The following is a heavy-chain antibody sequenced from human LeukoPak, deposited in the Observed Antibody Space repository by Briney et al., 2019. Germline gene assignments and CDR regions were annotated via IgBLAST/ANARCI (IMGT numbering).Heavy chain of an antibody. D-gene: IGHD3-3*01. CDR1: GFTFSSYS. CDR2: ISGSGGST. V-gene: IGHV3-23*01. Sequence: GGSLRLSCAASGFTFSSYSMNWVRQAPGKGLEWVSAISGSGGSTYYADSVKGRFTISRDNSKNTLYLQMNSLRAEDTAVYYCAKGGIDFWSGYYFSYWGQGTLVTVSS. J-gene: IGHJ4*02. CDR3: AKGGIDFWSGYYFSY.